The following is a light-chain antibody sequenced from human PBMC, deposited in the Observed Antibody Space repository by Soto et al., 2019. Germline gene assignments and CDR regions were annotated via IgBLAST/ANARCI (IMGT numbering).Light chain of an antibody. J-gene: IGLJ1*01. CDR1: SSDVGGYNY. CDR2: DVS. V-gene: IGLV2-14*01. CDR3: NSYTSSSTPYV. Sequence: QSALTQPASVSGSPGHSITISCTGTSSDVGGYNYVSWYQQHPGKAPKLMIYDVSNRPSGVSNRFSGSKSGNTASLTISGLQAEDEADYYCNSYTSSSTPYVFGTGTKVTV.